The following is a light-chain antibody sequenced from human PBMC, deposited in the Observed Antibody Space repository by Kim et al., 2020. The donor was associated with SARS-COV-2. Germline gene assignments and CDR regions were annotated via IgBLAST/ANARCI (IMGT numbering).Light chain of an antibody. J-gene: IGKJ2*01. Sequence: EIVMTQSPATLSVSPGERATLPCRASQSVSSNLAWYQQKPGQAPRLLIYGASTRATGIPARFSGSGSGTEFTLTISSLQSEDFAVYYCQQYNIWPPHTFGQGTKLEI. CDR2: GAS. CDR3: QQYNIWPPHT. V-gene: IGKV3-15*01. CDR1: QSVSSN.